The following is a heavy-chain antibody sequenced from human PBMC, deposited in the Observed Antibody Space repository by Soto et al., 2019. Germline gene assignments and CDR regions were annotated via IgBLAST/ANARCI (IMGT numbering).Heavy chain of an antibody. Sequence: SQTLSLTCAISGDSVSSNSAAWNWIRQSPSRGLEWLGRTYYRSKWYNDYAVSVKSRITINPDTSKNQFSLQLNSVTPEETAVYYCARGGSLINGTTTPTGFDYWGQGTLVTVSS. CDR3: ARGGSLINGTTTPTGFDY. V-gene: IGHV6-1*01. D-gene: IGHD1-7*01. CDR2: TYYRSKWYN. J-gene: IGHJ4*02. CDR1: GDSVSSNSAA.